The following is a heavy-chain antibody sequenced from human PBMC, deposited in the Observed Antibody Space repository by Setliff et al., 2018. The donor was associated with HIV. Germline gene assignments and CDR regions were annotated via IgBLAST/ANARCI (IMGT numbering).Heavy chain of an antibody. J-gene: IGHJ4*02. CDR1: GYTFTSYG. CDR3: ARDRIGYCTNGVCPADY. V-gene: IGHV1-18*01. CDR2: ISGYDGNT. D-gene: IGHD2-8*01. Sequence: GASVKVSCKASGYTFTSYGITWVRQAPGRGLEWMGWISGYDGNTNHAQKLQGRVTMTTDTFTSTAYMELRSLRSDDTAVYYCARDRIGYCTNGVCPADYWGQGTLVTVSS.